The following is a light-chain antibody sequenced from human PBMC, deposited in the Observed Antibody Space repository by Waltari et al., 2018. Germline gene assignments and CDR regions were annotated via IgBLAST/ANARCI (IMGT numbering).Light chain of an antibody. Sequence: QSILTQPPSASGAPGQRVTISCSGTSFHVGLTSVYWSQQLPGTAPKLIIYSNNKRPSGVPDRFSGSKSGTSASLAISGLRSEDEGDYYCSAWDDSLSGHYVFGTGTTVTVL. CDR2: SNN. CDR1: SFHVGLTS. V-gene: IGLV1-47*02. CDR3: SAWDDSLSGHYV. J-gene: IGLJ1*01.